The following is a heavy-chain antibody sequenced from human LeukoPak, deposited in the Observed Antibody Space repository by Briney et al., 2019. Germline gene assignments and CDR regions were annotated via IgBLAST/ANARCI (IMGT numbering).Heavy chain of an antibody. Sequence: ASVKVSCKASGYTFTMFYIHWVRQAPGQGLEWMGMVNPSDGATTYAQRFQGRVTMTRDMSTTTVYMDLRSLRSEDTAVYYCASCGYSYGYILVYWGQGTLVTVSS. D-gene: IGHD5-18*01. CDR3: ASCGYSYGYILVY. CDR2: VNPSDGAT. V-gene: IGHV1-46*01. CDR1: GYTFTMFY. J-gene: IGHJ4*02.